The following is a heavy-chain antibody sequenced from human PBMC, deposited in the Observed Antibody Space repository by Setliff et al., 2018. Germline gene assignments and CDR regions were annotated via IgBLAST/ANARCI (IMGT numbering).Heavy chain of an antibody. CDR1: GYTFTSYA. D-gene: IGHD6-19*01. J-gene: IGHJ6*02. V-gene: IGHV7-4-1*02. CDR2: INTNTGNP. CDR3: ARVGGYSSGFGPDYYYYGMDV. Sequence: VASVKVSCKASGYTFTSYAMNWVRQAPGQGLEWMGWINTNTGNPTYAQGFTGRFVFSLDTSVSTAYLQISSLKAEDTAVYYCARVGGYSSGFGPDYYYYGMDVWGQGTTVTVSS.